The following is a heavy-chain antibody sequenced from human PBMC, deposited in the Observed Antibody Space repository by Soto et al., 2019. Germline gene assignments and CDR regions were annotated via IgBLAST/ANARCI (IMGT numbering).Heavy chain of an antibody. CDR3: ARGVYDFWSGHPEGPDY. CDR1: GFTFSGSA. D-gene: IGHD3-3*01. CDR2: IRSKANSYAT. J-gene: IGHJ4*02. V-gene: IGHV3-73*02. Sequence: EVQLVESGGGLVQPGGSLKVSCAASGFTFSGSAMHWVRQASGKGLEWVGRIRSKANSYATAYAVSVKCRFTISRDDSRNTAYLQMNSLKTADTAVYYCARGVYDFWSGHPEGPDYWGQGTVVTVSS.